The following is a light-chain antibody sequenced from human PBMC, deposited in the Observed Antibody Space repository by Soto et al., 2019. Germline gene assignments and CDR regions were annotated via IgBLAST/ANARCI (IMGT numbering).Light chain of an antibody. J-gene: IGLJ1*01. V-gene: IGLV2-23*03. CDR3: CSYAGGSNV. CDR1: SSDVGSYKF. Sequence: QSAVTQPDSVSGSPGQSITISCTGTSSDVGSYKFVSWYQQYPGKAPKRMIYEGSKRPSGVSDRFSGSKSGNTASLTISGLQAEDEADYFCCSYAGGSNVFGAGTKVTVL. CDR2: EGS.